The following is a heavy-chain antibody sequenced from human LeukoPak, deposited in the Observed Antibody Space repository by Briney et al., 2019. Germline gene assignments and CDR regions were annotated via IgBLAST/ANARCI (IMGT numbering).Heavy chain of an antibody. D-gene: IGHD3-10*01. Sequence: ASVKVSCKASGYAFTGYYMHWVRQAPGQGLEWMGWINPKSGGTKYAQKFQGRVTMTRDTSISTAYMELSRLRSDDTAVYYCARDLMVRGVMSYWFDPWGQGTLVTVSS. J-gene: IGHJ5*02. CDR1: GYAFTGYY. V-gene: IGHV1-2*02. CDR2: INPKSGGT. CDR3: ARDLMVRGVMSYWFDP.